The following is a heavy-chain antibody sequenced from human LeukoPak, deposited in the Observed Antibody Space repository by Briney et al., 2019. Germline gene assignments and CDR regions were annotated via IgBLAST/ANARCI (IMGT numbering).Heavy chain of an antibody. Sequence: GGSLRLSCATSGFSFTDYPMNWVRQAPGKGLEWISNIRTTAEGAKYAYYADSVKGRFTISRDNSKNTMNLQMNSLRADDTAVYYCAKDEGGNSGEFQHWGQGTLVTVSS. CDR1: GFSFTDYP. CDR2: IRTTAEGAKYA. CDR3: AKDEGGNSGEFQH. J-gene: IGHJ1*01. D-gene: IGHD4-23*01. V-gene: IGHV3-48*01.